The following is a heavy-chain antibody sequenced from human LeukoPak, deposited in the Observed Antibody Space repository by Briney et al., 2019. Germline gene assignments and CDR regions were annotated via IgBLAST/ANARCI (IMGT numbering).Heavy chain of an antibody. D-gene: IGHD3-10*01. CDR3: ARDMVRGVMAPYYYYGMDV. CDR2: IRYDGSNK. V-gene: IGHV3-33*01. CDR1: GFTFSSYG. Sequence: GGSLRLSCAASGFTFSSYGMHWVRQAPGKGLEWVAVIRYDGSNKYYADSVKGRFTISRDNSKNTLYLQMNSLRAEDTAVYYCARDMVRGVMAPYYYYGMDVWGQGTTVTVSS. J-gene: IGHJ6*02.